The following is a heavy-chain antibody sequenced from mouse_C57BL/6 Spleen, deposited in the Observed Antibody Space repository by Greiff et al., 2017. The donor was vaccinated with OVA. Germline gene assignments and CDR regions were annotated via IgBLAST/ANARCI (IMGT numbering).Heavy chain of an antibody. V-gene: IGHV5-17*01. CDR1: GFTFSDYG. CDR2: ISSGSSTI. CDR3: ARRAYYGSSYGYFDV. J-gene: IGHJ1*03. D-gene: IGHD1-1*01. Sequence: EVQVVESGGGLVKPGGSLKLSCAASGFTFSDYGMHWVRQAPEKGLEWVAYISSGSSTIYYADTVKGRFTISRDNAKNTLFLQMTSLRSEDTAMYYCARRAYYGSSYGYFDVWGTGTTVTVSS.